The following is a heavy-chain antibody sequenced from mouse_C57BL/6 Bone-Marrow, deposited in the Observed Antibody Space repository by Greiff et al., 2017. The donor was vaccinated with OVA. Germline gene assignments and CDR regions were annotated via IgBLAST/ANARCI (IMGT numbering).Heavy chain of an antibody. D-gene: IGHD2-4*01. CDR1: GFTFSSYG. Sequence: EVMLVESGGDLVKPGGSLKLSCAASGFTFSSYGMSWVRQTPDKRLEWVATIRSGGSYTYYPDSVKGRFTISRDNAKNTMYLQMSSLKSEDTAMYYCARRGYDYLYYFDYWGQGTTLTVSS. V-gene: IGHV5-6*02. J-gene: IGHJ2*01. CDR2: IRSGGSYT. CDR3: ARRGYDYLYYFDY.